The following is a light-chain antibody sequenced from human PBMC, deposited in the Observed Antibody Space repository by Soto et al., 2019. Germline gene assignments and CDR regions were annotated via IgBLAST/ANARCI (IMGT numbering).Light chain of an antibody. CDR1: QSIRTW. J-gene: IGKJ2*01. Sequence: DIQMTQSPSTVSASVGDGVTITCRASQSIRTWLAWYQQKPGNPPKLLIYDASTLESGVSSGFSGSGSGTEFTLTINSLQPDDFATYYCQQYNSYPYTFGQGTKLEIK. CDR3: QQYNSYPYT. CDR2: DAS. V-gene: IGKV1-5*01.